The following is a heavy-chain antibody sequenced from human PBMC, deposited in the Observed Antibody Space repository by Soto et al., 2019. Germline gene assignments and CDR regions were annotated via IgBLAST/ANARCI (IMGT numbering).Heavy chain of an antibody. CDR1: GFTFSSYG. J-gene: IGHJ3*02. Sequence: QVQLEESGGGVVQPGRSLRLSCAASGFTFSSYGMHWVRQAPGKGLEWVAVIWYDGSNKYYADSVKGRFTISRDNSKNTLYLQMNSLRAEDTAVYYCARVDDYGDYGVAFDIWGQGTMVTVSS. CDR3: ARVDDYGDYGVAFDI. D-gene: IGHD4-17*01. CDR2: IWYDGSNK. V-gene: IGHV3-33*01.